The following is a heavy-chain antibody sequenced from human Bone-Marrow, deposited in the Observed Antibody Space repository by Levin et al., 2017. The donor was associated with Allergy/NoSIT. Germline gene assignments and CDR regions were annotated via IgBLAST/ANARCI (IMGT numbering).Heavy chain of an antibody. CDR2: INTRNGNP. CDR1: GYTFTDYA. J-gene: IGHJ4*02. V-gene: IGHV7-4-1*02. Sequence: GESLKISCKASGYTFTDYAMTWVRQAPGQGLEWMGWINTRNGNPTYAQGFQGRVVFSLDTSVSTAYLQITSLNAEDTAIYYCARRVHQRLVPLEFWGQGTLVTVSA. D-gene: IGHD3-9*01. CDR3: ARRVHQRLVPLEF.